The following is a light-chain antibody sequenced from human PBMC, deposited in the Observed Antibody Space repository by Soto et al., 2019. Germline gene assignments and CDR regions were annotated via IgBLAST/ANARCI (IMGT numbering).Light chain of an antibody. CDR2: SNN. J-gene: IGLJ1*01. Sequence: QSVLTQPPSASGTPGQRVTISCSGSSSNIGSNYVCWYQQLPGTAPKLLIYSNNQRPSGVTDRFSGSKSGTSASLAISGLRSEDEADYYCAAWDDSLSVFYVFGTGTKLTVL. CDR3: AAWDDSLSVFYV. V-gene: IGLV1-47*02. CDR1: SSNIGSNY.